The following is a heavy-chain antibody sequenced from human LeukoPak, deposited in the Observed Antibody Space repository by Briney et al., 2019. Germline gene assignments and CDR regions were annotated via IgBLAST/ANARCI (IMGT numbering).Heavy chain of an antibody. CDR1: GYSSTSYW. V-gene: IGHV5-51*01. D-gene: IGHD5-12*01. CDR3: ARRYSGYEYFEY. J-gene: IGHJ4*02. Sequence: GESLKISCKGSGYSSTSYWIGWVRQMPGKGLEWMGIIYPGDSDTRYGPSFQGQVTISADKSINTAYLHWSSLKASDTAMYYCARRYSGYEYFEYWGQGTLVTVSS. CDR2: IYPGDSDT.